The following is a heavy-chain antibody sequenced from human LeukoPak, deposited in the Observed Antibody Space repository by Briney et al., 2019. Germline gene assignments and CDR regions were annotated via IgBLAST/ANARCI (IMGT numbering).Heavy chain of an antibody. J-gene: IGHJ5*02. CDR2: ISSNEYST. D-gene: IGHD6-19*01. CDR1: GFPFSNYA. CDR3: ARERAEYTSGLFDP. V-gene: IGHV3-64*01. Sequence: GGSLRLSCAASGFPFSNYAMHWVRQAPGKGLEYVSGISSNEYSTYYANSVKGRFTISRDNSKNTLYLQMGSLRPEDMAVYYCARERAEYTSGLFDPWGQGTLVTVSA.